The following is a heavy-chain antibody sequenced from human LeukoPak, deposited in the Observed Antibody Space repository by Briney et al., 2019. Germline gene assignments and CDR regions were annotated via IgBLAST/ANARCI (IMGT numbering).Heavy chain of an antibody. CDR1: GFTFVSYA. V-gene: IGHV3-23*01. CDR2: INGGGDTT. D-gene: IGHD5-18*01. Sequence: GGSLRLSCAASGFTFVSYAMTGVRQAPGKGLEWGSAINGGGDTTYYAESVTGRFTISRDKSPNTLFLQMSSLRAEDSAIYFCARALDTYGYMRFAYWGQGTLVTVSS. CDR3: ARALDTYGYMRFAY. J-gene: IGHJ4*02.